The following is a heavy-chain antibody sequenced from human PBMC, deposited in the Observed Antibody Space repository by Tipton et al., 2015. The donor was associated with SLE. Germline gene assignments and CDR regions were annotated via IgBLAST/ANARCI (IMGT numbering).Heavy chain of an antibody. CDR2: ISYDGSNK. V-gene: IGHV3-30*04. CDR1: GFTFSNYA. CDR3: ARALLWFGDYMDV. Sequence: QLVQSGGGVVQPGRSLRLSCAASGFTFSNYAMHWVRQAPGKGLEWVAVISYDGSNKYYADSVKGRFTISRDNSKNTLYLQMNSLRAEDTAMYYCARALLWFGDYMDVWGKGTTVTVSS. J-gene: IGHJ6*03. D-gene: IGHD3-10*01.